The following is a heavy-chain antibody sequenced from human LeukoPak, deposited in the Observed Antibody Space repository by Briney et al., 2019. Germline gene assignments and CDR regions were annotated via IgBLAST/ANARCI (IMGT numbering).Heavy chain of an antibody. CDR2: IRYDGSNK. D-gene: IGHD3-10*02. J-gene: IGHJ4*02. CDR1: GFTFSSYG. V-gene: IGHV3-30*02. CDR3: AKVPTVTLRYVPFDY. Sequence: GGSLRLSCAASGFTFSSYGMHWVRQAPGKGLEWVAFIRYDGSNKYYADSVKGRFTISRDNSKNTLYLQMNSLRAEDTAVYYCAKVPTVTLRYVPFDYWGQGTLVTVSS.